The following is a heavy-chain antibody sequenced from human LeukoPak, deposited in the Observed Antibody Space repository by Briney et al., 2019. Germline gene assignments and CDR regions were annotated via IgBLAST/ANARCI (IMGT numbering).Heavy chain of an antibody. J-gene: IGHJ4*02. V-gene: IGHV4-34*01. Sequence: PSEILSLTCVVYGGSLSGYYWTWISQPPGKGLEWIGEINRGGNTNYNPSLKSRVTISRDTSKNQFSLKLTSVTAADTAVYFCARRSPGDSSGYFRSAYFDYWGQGTLVTASS. D-gene: IGHD3-22*01. CDR2: INRGGNT. CDR3: ARRSPGDSSGYFRSAYFDY. CDR1: GGSLSGYY.